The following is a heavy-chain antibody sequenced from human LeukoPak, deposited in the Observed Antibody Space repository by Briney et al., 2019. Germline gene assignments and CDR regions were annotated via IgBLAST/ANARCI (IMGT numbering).Heavy chain of an antibody. J-gene: IGHJ4*02. D-gene: IGHD6-6*01. CDR3: ARAPYSSSSNFDY. V-gene: IGHV1-69*01. CDR1: GGTSSSYA. Sequence: EASVKVSCKASGGTSSSYAISWVRQAPGQGLEWMGGIIPIFGTANYAQKFQGRVTITADESTSTAYMELSSLRSEDTAVYYCARAPYSSSSNFDYWGQGTLVTVSS. CDR2: IIPIFGTA.